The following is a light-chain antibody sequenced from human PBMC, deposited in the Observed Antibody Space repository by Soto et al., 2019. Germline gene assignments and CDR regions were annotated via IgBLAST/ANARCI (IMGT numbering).Light chain of an antibody. J-gene: IGKJ1*01. V-gene: IGKV1-5*03. CDR1: QTISSW. Sequence: DIQMTQSPSTLSGSVGDRVTITCRASQTISSWLAWYQQKPGKAPKLLIYKASTLKSGVPSRFSGSGSGTEFTLTISSLQPDDFATYYCQLYNSYPEAFGQGTKVDIK. CDR3: QLYNSYPEA. CDR2: KAS.